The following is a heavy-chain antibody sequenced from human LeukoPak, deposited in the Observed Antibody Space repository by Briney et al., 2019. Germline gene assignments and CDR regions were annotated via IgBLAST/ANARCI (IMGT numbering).Heavy chain of an antibody. CDR2: ISSSGSTI. Sequence: GGSLRLSCAASGFTFSDYYMSWIRQAPGKGLEWVSYISSSGSTIYYADSVKGRFTISRDNAKNSLYLQMNSLRAEDTAVYYCARDNDSSGYYYTTPINFDYWGQGTLVTVSS. CDR1: GFTFSDYY. J-gene: IGHJ4*02. D-gene: IGHD3-22*01. CDR3: ARDNDSSGYYYTTPINFDY. V-gene: IGHV3-11*01.